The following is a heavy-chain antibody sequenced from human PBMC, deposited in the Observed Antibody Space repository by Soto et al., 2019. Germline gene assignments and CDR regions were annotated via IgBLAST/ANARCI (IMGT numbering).Heavy chain of an antibody. CDR3: ARARKGGVVVSD. CDR1: GGSISSGGYS. V-gene: IGHV4-30-2*01. Sequence: SETLSLTCAVSGGSISSGGYSWSWIRQPPGKGLEWIGYIYRSGSTYYNPSLKSRVTISVDRSKNQFSLKLSSVTAADTAVYYCARARKGGVVVSDWGQGTLVTVSS. D-gene: IGHD3-22*01. CDR2: IYRSGST. J-gene: IGHJ4*02.